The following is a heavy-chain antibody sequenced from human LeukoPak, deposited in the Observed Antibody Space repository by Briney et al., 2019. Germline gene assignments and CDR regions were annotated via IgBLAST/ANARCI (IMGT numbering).Heavy chain of an antibody. CDR1: GFTFSSYA. CDR3: AKEGRYSSSWYDNDY. V-gene: IGHV3-23*01. CDR2: ISGSGGST. Sequence: GGSLRLSCAASGFTFSSYAMSWVRQAPGKGLEWVSAISGSGGSTYYADSVKGRFTISRDISKNTLYLQMNSLRAEDTAVYYCAKEGRYSSSWYDNDYWGQGTLVTVSS. D-gene: IGHD6-13*01. J-gene: IGHJ4*02.